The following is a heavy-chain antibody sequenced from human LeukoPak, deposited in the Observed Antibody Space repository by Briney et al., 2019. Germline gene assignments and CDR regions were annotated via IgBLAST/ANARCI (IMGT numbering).Heavy chain of an antibody. CDR2: IYHGGPT. CDR3: ARLLGSSYYSFDS. D-gene: IGHD3-22*01. CDR1: GGSITSNYHY. J-gene: IGHJ4*02. Sequence: SETLSLTCTVSGGSITSNYHYWGWIRQPPGKGLEWLGNIYHGGPTYYSPSLQSRITISVDTSKNQFYVKLRSVTAADTAVYYCARLLGSSYYSFDSWGQGTLVTVSS. V-gene: IGHV4-39*01.